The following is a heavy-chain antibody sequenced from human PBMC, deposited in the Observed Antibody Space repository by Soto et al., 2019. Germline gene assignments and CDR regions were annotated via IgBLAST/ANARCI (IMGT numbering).Heavy chain of an antibody. CDR1: GGTFSSYA. D-gene: IGHD5-12*01. CDR2: IIPIFGTA. J-gene: IGHJ5*02. CDR3: ARVVATPFNLFDP. Sequence: SVKVSCKASGGTFSSYAISWVRQAPGQGLEWMGGIIPIFGTANYAQKFQGRVTITADESTSTAYMGLSSLRSEDTAVYYCARVVATPFNLFDPWGQGTLVTGSS. V-gene: IGHV1-69*13.